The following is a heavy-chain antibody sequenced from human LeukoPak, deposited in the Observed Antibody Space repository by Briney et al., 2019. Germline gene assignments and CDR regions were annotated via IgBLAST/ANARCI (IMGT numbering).Heavy chain of an antibody. V-gene: IGHV3-23*01. CDR1: GFTFSSYG. CDR2: ISGSGGST. J-gene: IGHJ4*01. Sequence: GGSLRLSCAASGFTFSSYGMSWVRQAPGKGLEWVSAISGSGGSTYYADSVKGRFTISRDNSKNTLYLQMNSLRAEDTAVYYCEKKPRLVRFFDVLFWDYWGQGTLVTVSS. CDR3: EKKPRLVRFFDVLFWDY. D-gene: IGHD3-9*01.